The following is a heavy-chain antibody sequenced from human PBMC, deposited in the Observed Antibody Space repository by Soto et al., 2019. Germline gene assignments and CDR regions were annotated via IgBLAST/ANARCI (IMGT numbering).Heavy chain of an antibody. V-gene: IGHV1-8*01. CDR1: GYTFTSYT. J-gene: IGHJ5*02. Sequence: QVQLVQSGAEVKKPGASVKVSCKASGYTFTSYTINWVRQAPGQGLEWMGCLHPNSGNTRYAQRFQGRVTMTRNTSKSTAYMELSSLKSEDTAVYYCARIGASGRPDINSFDPWGQGTLVTVSS. CDR2: LHPNSGNT. CDR3: ARIGASGRPDINSFDP. D-gene: IGHD3-10*01.